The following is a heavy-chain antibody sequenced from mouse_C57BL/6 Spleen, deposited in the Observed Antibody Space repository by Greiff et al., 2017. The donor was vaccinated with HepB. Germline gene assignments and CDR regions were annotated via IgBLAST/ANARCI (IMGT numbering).Heavy chain of an antibody. D-gene: IGHD1-1*01. J-gene: IGHJ4*01. V-gene: IGHV5-9-1*02. CDR3: TRDRDYGSKDYAMDY. CDR2: ISSGGDYI. Sequence: DVQLVESGEGLVKPGGSLKLSCAASGFTFSSYAMSWVRQTPEKRLEWVAYISSGGDYIYYADTVKGRFTISRDNARNTLYLQMSSLKSEDTAMYYCTRDRDYGSKDYAMDYWGQGTSVTVSS. CDR1: GFTFSSYA.